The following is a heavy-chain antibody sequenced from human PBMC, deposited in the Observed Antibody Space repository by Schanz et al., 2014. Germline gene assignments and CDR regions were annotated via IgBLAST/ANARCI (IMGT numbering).Heavy chain of an antibody. CDR2: ISGSGGDT. CDR1: GFTLSNYA. Sequence: EVKMVESGGGLAQPGGSLRLSCAASGFTLSNYAMSWVRQAPGKGLEWVSAISGSGGDTYYADSVKGRFTISRDNSKNTLYLQMNSLRAEDTAVYYCAKDAPYPFDLWGRGTLITVSS. V-gene: IGHV3-23*04. J-gene: IGHJ2*01. CDR3: AKDAPYPFDL.